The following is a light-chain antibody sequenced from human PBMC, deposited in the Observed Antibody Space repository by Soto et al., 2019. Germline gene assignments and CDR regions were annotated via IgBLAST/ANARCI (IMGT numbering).Light chain of an antibody. V-gene: IGKV3-15*01. CDR1: RNGRSS. CDR2: GAS. CDR3: QQCNSCSPLT. J-gene: IGKJ5*01. Sequence: EIGMTQSPATLSVTPGERATLHCRASRNGRSSLAWYQQKAGQAPRLLIHGASTRAPGIPARFSGSGSETDFTLTISSLQSEDFAVYYCQQCNSCSPLTFGRGTRLEIK.